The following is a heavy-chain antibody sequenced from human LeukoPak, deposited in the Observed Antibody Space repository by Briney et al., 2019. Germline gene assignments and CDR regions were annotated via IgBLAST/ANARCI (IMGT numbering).Heavy chain of an antibody. CDR1: GGSISSSSYY. CDR2: IYYSGST. Sequence: PSETLSLTCTVSGGSISSSSYYLGWIRQPPGKGLEWIGSIYYSGSTYYNPSLKSRVTISVDTSKNQFSPKLSSVTAADTAVYYCARDYNLWYFDYWGQGTLVTVSS. J-gene: IGHJ4*02. D-gene: IGHD1-14*01. CDR3: ARDYNLWYFDY. V-gene: IGHV4-39*02.